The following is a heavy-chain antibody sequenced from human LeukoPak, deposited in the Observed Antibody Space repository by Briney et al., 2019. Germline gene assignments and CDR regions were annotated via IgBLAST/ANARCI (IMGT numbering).Heavy chain of an antibody. J-gene: IGHJ6*03. V-gene: IGHV4-34*01. CDR1: GGSFSGYY. Sequence: SETLSLTCAVYGGSFSGYYWSWLRQPPGKGLEWIGEINHSGSTNYNPSLKSRVTISVDTSKNQFSLKLSSVTAADTAVYYCARGRIASGAYYYYMDVWGKGTTVTVSS. D-gene: IGHD2-21*01. CDR2: INHSGST. CDR3: ARGRIASGAYYYYMDV.